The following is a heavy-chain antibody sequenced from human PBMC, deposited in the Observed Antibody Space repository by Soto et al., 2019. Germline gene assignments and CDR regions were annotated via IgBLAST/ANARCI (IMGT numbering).Heavy chain of an antibody. V-gene: IGHV3-48*02. CDR1: GFTFSSYS. J-gene: IGHJ5*02. Sequence: GGSLRLSCAASGFTFSSYSMNWVRQAPGKGLEWVSYISSSSSTIYYADSVKGRFTISRDNAKNSLYLQMNSLRDEDTAVYYCAREGSLGSGPHLYNWFDPWGQGTLVTVSS. CDR2: ISSSSSTI. D-gene: IGHD6-25*01. CDR3: AREGSLGSGPHLYNWFDP.